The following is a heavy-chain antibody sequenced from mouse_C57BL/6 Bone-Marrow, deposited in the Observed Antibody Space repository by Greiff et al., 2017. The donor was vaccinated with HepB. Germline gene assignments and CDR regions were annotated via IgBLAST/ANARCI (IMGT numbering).Heavy chain of an antibody. D-gene: IGHD1-1*01. V-gene: IGHV5-6*01. Sequence: EVKVVESGGDLVKPGGSLKLSCAASGFTFSSYGMSWVRQTPDKRLEWVATISSGGSYTYYPDSVKGRFTISRDNAKNTLYLQMSSLKSEDTAMYYCARLITTVVHFDYWGQGTTLTVSS. CDR2: ISSGGSYT. CDR1: GFTFSSYG. CDR3: ARLITTVVHFDY. J-gene: IGHJ2*01.